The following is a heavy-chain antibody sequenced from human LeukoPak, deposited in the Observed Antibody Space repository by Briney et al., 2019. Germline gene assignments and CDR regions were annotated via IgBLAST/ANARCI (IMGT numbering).Heavy chain of an antibody. Sequence: PGGSLRLSCAASGFTFSSYAMSWVRQAPGKGLEWVSAISGSGGSTYYADSVKGRFTISRDNSKNTLYLQMNSLRAGDTAVYYCAKAVLWFGELMDYWGQGTLVTVSS. D-gene: IGHD3-10*01. CDR2: ISGSGGST. V-gene: IGHV3-23*01. J-gene: IGHJ4*02. CDR3: AKAVLWFGELMDY. CDR1: GFTFSSYA.